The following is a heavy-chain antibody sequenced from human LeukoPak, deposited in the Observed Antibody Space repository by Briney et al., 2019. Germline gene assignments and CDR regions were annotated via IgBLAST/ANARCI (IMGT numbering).Heavy chain of an antibody. Sequence: PSETLSLTCTVSGGSINSYYWSWIRQPPGKGLEWIGYIYYAGSTNYNPSLKSRITISVDTSKNQFSPKLTSITAADTAVYYCARVRGGTYNHYFDYWGQGTLVTVSS. D-gene: IGHD5-24*01. J-gene: IGHJ4*02. CDR3: ARVRGGTYNHYFDY. CDR2: IYYAGST. CDR1: GGSINSYY. V-gene: IGHV4-59*01.